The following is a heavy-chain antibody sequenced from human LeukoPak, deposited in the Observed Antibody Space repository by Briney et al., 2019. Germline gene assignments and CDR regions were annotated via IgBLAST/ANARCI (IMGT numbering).Heavy chain of an antibody. CDR3: AKDMGAAYYYYYGMDV. V-gene: IGHV3-9*01. CDR2: ISWNSGSI. Sequence: GGSLRLSCAASGFTFDDYAMHWVRQAPGKGLEWVSGISWNSGSIGYADSVKGRFTISRDNAKNSLYLQMNSLRAEGTALYYCAKDMGAAYYYYYGMDVWGQGTTVTVSS. CDR1: GFTFDDYA. J-gene: IGHJ6*02. D-gene: IGHD1-26*01.